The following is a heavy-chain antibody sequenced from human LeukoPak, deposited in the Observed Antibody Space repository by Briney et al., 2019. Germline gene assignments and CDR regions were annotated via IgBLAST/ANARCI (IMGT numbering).Heavy chain of an antibody. CDR2: ISGSGGST. J-gene: IGHJ3*02. V-gene: IGHV3-23*01. CDR1: GFTFSSYA. D-gene: IGHD3-9*01. CDR3: ANTASYTYYDILTGYSGGLGAFDI. Sequence: GGSLRLSCAASGFTFSSYAMSWVRQAPGKGLEWVSAISGSGGSTYYADSVKGRFTISRDNSKNTPYLQMNSLRAEDTAVYYCANTASYTYYDILTGYSGGLGAFDIWGQGTMVTVSS.